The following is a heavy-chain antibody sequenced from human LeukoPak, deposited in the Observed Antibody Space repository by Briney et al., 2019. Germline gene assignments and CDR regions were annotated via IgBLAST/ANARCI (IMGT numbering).Heavy chain of an antibody. CDR1: GGSISNYY. CDR2: IYYSGST. Sequence: SGTLSLTCTVSGGSISNYYWSWIRQPPGKGLEWIGYIYYSGSTNYNPSLKSRVTISVDTSKNQFSLKLTSVTAADTAVYYCARLSRIAAPDYWGQGTLVTVSS. D-gene: IGHD6-13*01. J-gene: IGHJ4*02. V-gene: IGHV4-59*08. CDR3: ARLSRIAAPDY.